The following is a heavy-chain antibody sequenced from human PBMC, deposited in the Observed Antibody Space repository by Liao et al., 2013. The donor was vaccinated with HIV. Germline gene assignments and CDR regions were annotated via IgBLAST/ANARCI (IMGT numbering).Heavy chain of an antibody. CDR3: AGFWSGYGWDDY. Sequence: QVQLQESGPGLVKPSQTLSLTCTVSGGSISSGSYYWSWIRQPAGKGLEWIGRIYISGSTNYNPSLKSRVTISIDTSKNQFSLKLSSVTAADTAVYYCAGFWSGYGWDDYWGQGTLVTVSS. J-gene: IGHJ4*02. CDR2: IYISGST. D-gene: IGHD3-3*01. V-gene: IGHV4-61*02. CDR1: GGSISSGSYY.